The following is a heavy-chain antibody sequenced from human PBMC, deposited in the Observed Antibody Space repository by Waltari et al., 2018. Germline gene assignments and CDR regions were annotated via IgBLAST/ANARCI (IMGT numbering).Heavy chain of an antibody. CDR1: GDTFRNNA. D-gene: IGHD2-15*01. J-gene: IGHJ4*02. V-gene: IGHV1-69*18. Sequence: HAPLVQSGTEVKRTGSSWRVPCKVSGDTFRNNAISWVRQAPGQGLEWMGRISPVLGSVKSAEKFQGRVTLSADASSTTVYMELSSLRSEDTAVYYCARTVTLFAGVVQGYYFDYWGQGTLVTVSS. CDR3: ARTVTLFAGVVQGYYFDY. CDR2: ISPVLGSV.